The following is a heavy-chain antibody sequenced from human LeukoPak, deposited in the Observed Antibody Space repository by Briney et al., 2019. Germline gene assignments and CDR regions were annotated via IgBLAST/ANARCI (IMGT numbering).Heavy chain of an antibody. CDR1: GYTLTELA. J-gene: IGHJ4*02. V-gene: IGHV1-24*01. CDR3: ATPLGPLGLIPYYFDY. D-gene: IGHD2-21*01. Sequence: GASVKVSCKVSGYTLTELAMHWVRQAPGKGLEWIGGFDPEKGETIYTQQLQGRLTMTEDTSTDTAYMELSSLTFEDTAVYYCATPLGPLGLIPYYFDYWGQGTLVTVSS. CDR2: FDPEKGET.